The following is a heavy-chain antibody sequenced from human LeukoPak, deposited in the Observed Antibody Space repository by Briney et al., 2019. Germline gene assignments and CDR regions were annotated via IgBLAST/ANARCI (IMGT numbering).Heavy chain of an antibody. J-gene: IGHJ6*04. CDR1: GFTFSTYD. CDR3: SRDMSPAMDV. D-gene: IGHD3-10*02. CDR2: ISYDGSNK. Sequence: GRSLRLSCAASGFTFSTYDMHWVRQAPGKGLEWVAVISYDGSNKYYADSVKGRFTISRDISKNTLYLQMNSLRAEDTAMYYCSRDMSPAMDVWGKGTTVTVSS. V-gene: IGHV3-30*04.